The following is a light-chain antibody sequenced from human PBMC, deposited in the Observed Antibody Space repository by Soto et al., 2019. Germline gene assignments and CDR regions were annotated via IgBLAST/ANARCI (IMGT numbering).Light chain of an antibody. CDR2: AAS. CDR3: QQSYSTPFT. CDR1: QSISSY. V-gene: IGKV1-39*01. Sequence: DIQLTQTPSSLSASVADRVTITCLASQSISSYLNWYQQKPGKAPKLLIYAASSLQSGVPSRFSGSGSGTDFTLTISSLQPEDFATYYCQQSYSTPFTFGPGTKVDIK. J-gene: IGKJ3*01.